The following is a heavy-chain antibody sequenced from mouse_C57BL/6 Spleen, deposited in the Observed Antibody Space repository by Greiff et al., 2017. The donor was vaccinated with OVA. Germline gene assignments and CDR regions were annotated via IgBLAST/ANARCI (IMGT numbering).Heavy chain of an antibody. J-gene: IGHJ4*01. Sequence: EVKLMESGGGLVKPGGSLKLSCAASGFTFSDYGMHWVRQAPEKGLEWVAYISSGSSTIYYADTVKGRFTISRDNAKNTLFLQMTSLRSEDKAMYYCARKDYDYWGQGTSVTVSS. V-gene: IGHV5-17*01. CDR2: ISSGSSTI. D-gene: IGHD1-1*02. CDR1: GFTFSDYG. CDR3: ARKDYDY.